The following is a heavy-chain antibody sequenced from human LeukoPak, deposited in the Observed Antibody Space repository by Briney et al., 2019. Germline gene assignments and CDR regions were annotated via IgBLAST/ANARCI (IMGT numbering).Heavy chain of an antibody. J-gene: IGHJ4*02. D-gene: IGHD5-24*01. Sequence: GGSLRLSCAASGFTFSSYGMNWVRQAPGKGLEWVSSISSSSSYIYYADSVKGRFTISRDNAKNSLYLQMNSLRAEDTAVYYCARDRMATTHFDYWGQGTLVTVSS. CDR3: ARDRMATTHFDY. CDR1: GFTFSSYG. CDR2: ISSSSSYI. V-gene: IGHV3-21*01.